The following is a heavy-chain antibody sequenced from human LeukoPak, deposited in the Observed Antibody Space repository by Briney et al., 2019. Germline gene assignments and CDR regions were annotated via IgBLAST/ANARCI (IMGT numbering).Heavy chain of an antibody. CDR3: ARGAKLTRWFDP. V-gene: IGHV4-59*01. CDR1: GGSISSYY. Sequence: SSETLSLTCTVSGGSISSYYWSWIRQPPGKGLEWIGYIYYSGSTNYNPSLKSRVTISVDTSKNQFSLKLSPVTAADTAVYYCARGAKLTRWFDPWGQGTLVTVSS. CDR2: IYYSGST. D-gene: IGHD1-14*01. J-gene: IGHJ5*02.